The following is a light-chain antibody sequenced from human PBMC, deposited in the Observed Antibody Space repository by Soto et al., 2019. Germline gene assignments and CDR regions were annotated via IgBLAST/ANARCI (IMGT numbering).Light chain of an antibody. V-gene: IGLV4-69*01. Sequence: QSVLTQPPSASASLGASVKLTCTLSSGHSSYAIAWHQKQPEKGPRYLMDLNNDGSHTKGDGIPDRFSGSSSGAERYLIISSLQSEDEADYYCSSYTSSNTLVFGGGTKVTVL. CDR1: SGHSSYA. CDR2: LNNDGSH. J-gene: IGLJ2*01. CDR3: SSYTSSNTLV.